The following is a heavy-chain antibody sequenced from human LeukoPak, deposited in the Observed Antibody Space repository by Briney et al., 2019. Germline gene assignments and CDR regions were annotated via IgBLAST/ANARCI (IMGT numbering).Heavy chain of an antibody. Sequence: GGSLRFSCAASGFIFSSYWMTWVRQAPGKGLEWVADIKQQGNEKHYVDSVKGRFTISRDNAKNSLYLQMNSLRGDDTAVYYCARSGIAAAVPFDYWGQGTLVTVSS. V-gene: IGHV3-7*01. J-gene: IGHJ4*02. D-gene: IGHD6-13*01. CDR3: ARSGIAAAVPFDY. CDR1: GFIFSSYW. CDR2: IKQQGNEK.